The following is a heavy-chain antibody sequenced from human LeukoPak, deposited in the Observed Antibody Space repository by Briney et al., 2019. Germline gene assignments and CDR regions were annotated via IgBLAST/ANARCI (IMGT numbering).Heavy chain of an antibody. CDR1: TFIFSDYA. Sequence: PGGSLRLSCAASTFIFSDYAMTWVRQAPGKGLEWVSTISGGGDATYYAHSVEGRFAVSRDNSKKTLYLKLNSLRAEDTAVYYCTRDQRKYCSRTTCFVFDIWGQGTVVSVSS. CDR3: TRDQRKYCSRTTCFVFDI. V-gene: IGHV3-23*01. CDR2: ISGGGDAT. D-gene: IGHD2-2*01. J-gene: IGHJ3*02.